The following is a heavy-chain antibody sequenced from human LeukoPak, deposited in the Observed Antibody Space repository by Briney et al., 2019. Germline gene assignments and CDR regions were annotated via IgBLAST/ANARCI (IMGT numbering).Heavy chain of an antibody. J-gene: IGHJ5*02. D-gene: IGHD1-26*01. V-gene: IGHV5-51*01. CDR3: ASSSSGSYEWIWFDP. CDR2: IYPGDSGT. CDR1: GYSFTSYW. Sequence: GESLKISCKGSGYSFTSYWIGWVRQMPGKGLEWMGIIYPGDSGTRYSPSFQGQVTISADKSISTAYLQWSSLKASDTAMYYCASSSSGSYEWIWFDPWGQGTLVTVSS.